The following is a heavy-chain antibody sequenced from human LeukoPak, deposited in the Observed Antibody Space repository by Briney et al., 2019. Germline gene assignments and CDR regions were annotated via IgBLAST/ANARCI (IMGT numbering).Heavy chain of an antibody. CDR2: IKQDGSQK. D-gene: IGHD6-19*01. CDR1: GFTFSSYW. CDR3: ARDPEDSSGWPYFDY. J-gene: IGHJ4*02. Sequence: GGSLRLSCAASGFTFSSYWMSWVRQAPGKGLEWVANIKQDGSQKYYVDSVKGRFTISRDNAKNSLYLQMNSLRAEDTAVYYCARDPEDSSGWPYFDYWGQGTLVTVSS. V-gene: IGHV3-7*03.